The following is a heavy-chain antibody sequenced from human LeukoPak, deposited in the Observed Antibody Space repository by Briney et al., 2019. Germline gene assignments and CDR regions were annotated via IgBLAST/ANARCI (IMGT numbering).Heavy chain of an antibody. Sequence: SETLSLTCTVTGDSISSSSYYWGWIRQPPGKGLEWIGNIYNTGITYYNPSLKSRAAISVDTSKNQFSLKLSSVTAADTSVYYCARHSRRVYCDTTSCIFNWFDPWGRGTLVTVSS. CDR2: IYNTGIT. V-gene: IGHV4-39*01. D-gene: IGHD2-2*01. J-gene: IGHJ5*02. CDR3: ARHSRRVYCDTTSCIFNWFDP. CDR1: GDSISSSSYY.